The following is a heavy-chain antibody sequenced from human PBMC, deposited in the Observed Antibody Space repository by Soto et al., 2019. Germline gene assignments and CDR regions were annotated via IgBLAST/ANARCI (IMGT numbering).Heavy chain of an antibody. V-gene: IGHV3-7*04. D-gene: IGHD7-27*01. Sequence: EVQLVESGGGLVQPGESLRLSCVASGFALRHYWINWVRQAPGKGLEWVANIKQDGSEKDYVDSVKGRFTISRDKARNSLYLQMNSLRADETAAYSCATERSTWGCWGQGFLVTVSS. CDR1: GFALRHYW. CDR2: IKQDGSEK. CDR3: ATERSTWGC. J-gene: IGHJ4*02.